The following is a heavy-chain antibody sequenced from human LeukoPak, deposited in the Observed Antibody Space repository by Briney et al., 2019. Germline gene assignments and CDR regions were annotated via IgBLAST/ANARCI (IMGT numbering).Heavy chain of an antibody. CDR1: GGSISSYY. CDR3: ARDRGGDGYNDYDYDY. CDR2: IYYSGST. J-gene: IGHJ4*02. V-gene: IGHV4-59*01. D-gene: IGHD5-24*01. Sequence: SETLSPTCTVSGGSISSYYWSWSRQPPGKGLEWIGYIYYSGSTNYNPSLKSRVTISVDTSKNQLSLRLSPVTAADTAVYYCARDRGGDGYNDYDYDYWGQGTLVTVSS.